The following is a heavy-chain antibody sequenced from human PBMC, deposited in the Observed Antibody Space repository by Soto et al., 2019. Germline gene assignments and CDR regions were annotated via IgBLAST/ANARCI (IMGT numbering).Heavy chain of an antibody. CDR2: TIPLFSTS. CDR3: ARNMDYFYGPGSGNGHGV. Sequence: QEQLVQSGPEVKKPGSSVTVSCKASAGTFNNYAICWVRQAPGQGLEWMGGTIPLFSTSSYAQKFQGRVTITADKSTSTVYMELSRLTSDDTAIYYCARNMDYFYGPGSGNGHGVWGQGTTVTVFS. J-gene: IGHJ6*02. CDR1: AGTFNNYA. V-gene: IGHV1-69*06. D-gene: IGHD3-10*01.